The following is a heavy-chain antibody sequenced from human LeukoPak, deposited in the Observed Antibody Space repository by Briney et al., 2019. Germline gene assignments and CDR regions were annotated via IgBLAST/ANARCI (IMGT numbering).Heavy chain of an antibody. J-gene: IGHJ4*02. CDR2: IYYSGST. CDR3: ARQQSWRDGYNEVDY. V-gene: IGHV4-59*08. CDR1: GGSISSYY. Sequence: PSETLSLTCTVSGGSISSYYWSWIRQPPGKGLEWIGYIYYSGSTNYNPSLKSRVTISVDTSKNQFSLKLSSVTAADTAVYYCARQQSWRDGYNEVDYWGQGTLVTVSS. D-gene: IGHD5-24*01.